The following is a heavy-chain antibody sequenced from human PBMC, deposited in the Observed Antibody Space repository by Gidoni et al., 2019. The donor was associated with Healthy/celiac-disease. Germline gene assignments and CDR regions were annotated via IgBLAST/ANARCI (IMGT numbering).Heavy chain of an antibody. CDR2: ISWNSGSI. CDR1: GFTFADYA. D-gene: IGHD6-13*01. Sequence: EVQLVESGGGLVQPGRSLRLSCSASGFTFADYAMHWVRQAPGKGLEWVSGISWNSGSIGYADSVKGRFTISRDNTKNSLYLQMNSLRAEDTALYYCAKDGAAAGTIEGNWFDPWGQGTLVTVSS. CDR3: AKDGAAAGTIEGNWFDP. V-gene: IGHV3-9*01. J-gene: IGHJ5*02.